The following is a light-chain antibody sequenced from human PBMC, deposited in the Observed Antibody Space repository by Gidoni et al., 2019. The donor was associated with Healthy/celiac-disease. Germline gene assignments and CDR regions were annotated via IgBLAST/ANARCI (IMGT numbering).Light chain of an antibody. CDR3: CSYAGSYTPLYV. CDR1: SSDVGGYNY. V-gene: IGLV2-11*01. CDR2: DVS. J-gene: IGLJ1*01. Sequence: QSALTQPRSVSGSPGQSVTISCTGTSSDVGGYNYVSWYQQHPGKAPKLMIYDVSKRPSGVPDRFSGSKSGNTASLTIAGLQAEDEADYYCCSYAGSYTPLYVFGTETKVTVL.